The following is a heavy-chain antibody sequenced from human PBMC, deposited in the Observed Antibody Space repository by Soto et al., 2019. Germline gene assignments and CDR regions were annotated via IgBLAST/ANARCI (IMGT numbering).Heavy chain of an antibody. J-gene: IGHJ5*02. CDR1: GGSISSSSYY. CDR2: IYYSGST. Sequence: QLQLQESGPGLVKPSETLSLTCTVSGGSISSSSYYWGWIRQPPGKGLEWIGSIYYSGSTYYNPSLKSRVTISVDTSKNQFALKLSSVTASDTAVYYCARHAGVTVTTIFWFDPWGQGTLVTVSS. D-gene: IGHD4-17*01. V-gene: IGHV4-39*01. CDR3: ARHAGVTVTTIFWFDP.